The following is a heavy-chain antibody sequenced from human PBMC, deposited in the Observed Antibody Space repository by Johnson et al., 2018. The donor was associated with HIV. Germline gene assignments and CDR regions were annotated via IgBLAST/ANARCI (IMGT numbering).Heavy chain of an antibody. CDR3: ARGGSHITIFGVDINMGAFDI. CDR2: INSDGSST. Sequence: VQLVESGGGLVQPGGSLRLSCAASGFTFSSYWMHWVRQGPGKGLVWVSRINSDGSSTRYADSVKGRFTISRDNAKNTLYLQMNSLRAGDTAVYYCARGGSHITIFGVDINMGAFDIWGQGTMVTVSS. CDR1: GFTFSSYW. D-gene: IGHD3-3*01. J-gene: IGHJ3*02. V-gene: IGHV3-74*02.